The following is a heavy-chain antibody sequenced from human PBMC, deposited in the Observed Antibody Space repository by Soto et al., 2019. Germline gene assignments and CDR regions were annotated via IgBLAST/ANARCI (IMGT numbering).Heavy chain of an antibody. V-gene: IGHV4-39*01. Sequence: SETLSLTCNVSGASLDRSYYYWDWIRQSPGKGLEWIGTTYYNGNAYYNPSLRSRVTMSVDTSKNQFSLKLMSVTAADTAVYYCARHFVAVVIKGWGYWGQGTLVTVS. D-gene: IGHD3-22*01. CDR1: GASLDRSYYY. CDR2: TYYNGNA. CDR3: ARHFVAVVIKGWGY. J-gene: IGHJ4*02.